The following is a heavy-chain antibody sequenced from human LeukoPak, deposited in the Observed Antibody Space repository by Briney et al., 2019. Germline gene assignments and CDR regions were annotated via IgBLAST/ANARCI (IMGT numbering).Heavy chain of an antibody. J-gene: IGHJ4*02. D-gene: IGHD6-19*01. CDR1: AFTFSSYS. V-gene: IGHV3-48*04. Sequence: GGSLRLSCAASAFTFSSYSMNWVRQAPGKGLEWVSYISSSSSSIYYADSVKGWFTISRDNARNSLYLQMNSLRAEDTAVYYCAKKMAVAGYYFDYWGQGTLVTVSS. CDR3: AKKMAVAGYYFDY. CDR2: ISSSSSSI.